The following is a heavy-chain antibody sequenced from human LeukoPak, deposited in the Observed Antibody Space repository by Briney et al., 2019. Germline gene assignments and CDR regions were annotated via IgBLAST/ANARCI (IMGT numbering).Heavy chain of an antibody. CDR1: GYTFTSYG. J-gene: IGHJ6*02. D-gene: IGHD2-2*01. CDR2: ISAYNGNT. CDR3: AAGPLGYCSSTSCYFAGNYGMDV. V-gene: IGHV1-18*01. Sequence: ASVKVSCKASGYTFTSYGISWVRRAPGQGLEWMGWISAYNGNTNYAQKLQGRVTMTTDTSTSTAYMELRSLRSDDTAVYYCAAGPLGYCSSTSCYFAGNYGMDVWGQGTTVTVSS.